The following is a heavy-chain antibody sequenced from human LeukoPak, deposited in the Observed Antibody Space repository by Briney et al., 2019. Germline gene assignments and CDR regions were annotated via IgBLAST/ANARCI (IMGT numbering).Heavy chain of an antibody. CDR3: ASERPYSSSLNYFDY. CDR2: IYTSGST. J-gene: IGHJ4*02. D-gene: IGHD6-6*01. CDR1: GGSISSYY. V-gene: IGHV4-4*07. Sequence: SETLSLTCTVSGGSISSYYWSWIRQPAGKGLEWIGRIYTSGSTNYNPSIKSRVTMSVDPSKNQFSLKLSSVTAADTAVYYCASERPYSSSLNYFDYWGQGTLVTVSS.